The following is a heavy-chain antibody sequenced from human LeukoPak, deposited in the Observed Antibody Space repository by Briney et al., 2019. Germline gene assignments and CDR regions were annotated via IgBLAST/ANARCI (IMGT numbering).Heavy chain of an antibody. CDR2: IKSKTDGGTT. J-gene: IGHJ4*02. CDR3: ATPVDYYGSGSYRC. D-gene: IGHD3-10*01. Sequence: GGSLRLSCAASGFTFSNAWMSWVRQPPGKGLELVGRIKSKTDGGTTDYAAPVKGRFTISRDDSKNTLYLQMNSLKTEDTAVYYCATPVDYYGSGSYRCWGQGTLVTVSS. CDR1: GFTFSNAW. V-gene: IGHV3-15*01.